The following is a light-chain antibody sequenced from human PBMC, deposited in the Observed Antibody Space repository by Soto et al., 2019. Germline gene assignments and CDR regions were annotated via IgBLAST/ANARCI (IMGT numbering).Light chain of an antibody. V-gene: IGKV1-39*01. Sequence: DIQMTQSPSSLSASVGDRVTITCRASQSISRYFNWYQQKPGRAPKLLMYAASTLQSGVASRFSGSGSGTDFTLTISSLQPEDFATYYCQQSYSFPLTFGGGTKVEIK. CDR1: QSISRY. J-gene: IGKJ4*01. CDR3: QQSYSFPLT. CDR2: AAS.